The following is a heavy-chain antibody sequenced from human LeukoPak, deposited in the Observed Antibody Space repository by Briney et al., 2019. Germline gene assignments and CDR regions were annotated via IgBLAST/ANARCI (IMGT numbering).Heavy chain of an antibody. CDR2: ISWNSGSI. J-gene: IGHJ4*02. CDR1: GFTFDDYA. CDR3: AKVGYYGSVLDY. Sequence: GGSLRLSCAASGFTFDDYAMHWVRQAPGKGLEWVSGISWNSGSIGYADSVKGRFTISRDNAKNTLYLQMNSLRAEDTAVYYCAKVGYYGSVLDYWGQGTLVTVSS. V-gene: IGHV3-9*01. D-gene: IGHD3-10*01.